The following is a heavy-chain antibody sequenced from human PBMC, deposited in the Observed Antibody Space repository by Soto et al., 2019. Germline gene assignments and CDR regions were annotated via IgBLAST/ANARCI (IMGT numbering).Heavy chain of an antibody. D-gene: IGHD3-3*01. J-gene: IGHJ4*02. Sequence: QVQLVESGGGVVQPGRSLRLSCAASGFTFSSYGMHWVRQAPGKGLEWVAVISYDGSNKYYADSVKGRFTISRDNSKNTLYLQMNSLRAEDTPEYYCAKDPRFLEWLLSGSRFDYWGQGILVTASS. CDR3: AKDPRFLEWLLSGSRFDY. CDR1: GFTFSSYG. V-gene: IGHV3-30*18. CDR2: ISYDGSNK.